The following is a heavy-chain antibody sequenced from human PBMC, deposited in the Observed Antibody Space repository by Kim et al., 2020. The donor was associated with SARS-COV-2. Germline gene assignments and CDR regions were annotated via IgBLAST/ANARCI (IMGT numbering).Heavy chain of an antibody. V-gene: IGHV4-34*01. CDR3: ARGDIVVALAYDSSGYYLFDY. D-gene: IGHD3-22*01. CDR2: INHSGST. Sequence: SETLSLTCAVYGGSFSGYYWSWIRQPPGKGLEWIGEINHSGSTNYNPSLKSRVTISVDTSKNQFSLKLSSVTAADTAVYYCARGDIVVALAYDSSGYYLFDYWGQGTLVTVSS. J-gene: IGHJ4*02. CDR1: GGSFSGYY.